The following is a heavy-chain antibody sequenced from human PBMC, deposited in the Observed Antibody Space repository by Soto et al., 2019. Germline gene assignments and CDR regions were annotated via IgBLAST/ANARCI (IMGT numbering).Heavy chain of an antibody. D-gene: IGHD4-17*01. CDR3: AHPRGYGVFDAVDI. V-gene: IGHV3-23*01. J-gene: IGHJ3*02. Sequence: GGSLRLSCAASGLNFISYAMNWVRQAPGKGLEWVSAINSGGESTFYAESVRGRFTISRDNALNTLFLHMKSLRPEDTAVYYCAHPRGYGVFDAVDIWGQGAMVTVSS. CDR2: INSGGEST. CDR1: GLNFISYA.